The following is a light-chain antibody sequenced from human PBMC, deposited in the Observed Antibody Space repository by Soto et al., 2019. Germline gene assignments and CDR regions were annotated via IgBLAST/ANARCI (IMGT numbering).Light chain of an antibody. CDR1: SSDVGGYNY. CDR3: SSYSGSKNLV. CDR2: EVS. V-gene: IGLV2-8*01. Sequence: QSVLTQPPSASGSPGQSVTISCTGTSSDVGGYNYVSWYQQHPGKAPKLMIYEVSKRPSGVPDRFSGSKSGNTAALTVSGLQAEDEDDYYCSSYSGSKNLVFGGGTKVTVL. J-gene: IGLJ2*01.